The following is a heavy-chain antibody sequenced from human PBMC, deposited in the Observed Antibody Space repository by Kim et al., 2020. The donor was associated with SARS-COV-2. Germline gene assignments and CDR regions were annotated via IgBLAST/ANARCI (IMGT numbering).Heavy chain of an antibody. CDR3: ARAGDGYNFDY. D-gene: IGHD5-12*01. J-gene: IGHJ4*02. Sequence: TGYADSVKDRFTISRDNAKNSLYLQMNSLRAEDTALYHCARAGDGYNFDYWGQGTLVTVSS. CDR2: T. V-gene: IGHV3-20*01.